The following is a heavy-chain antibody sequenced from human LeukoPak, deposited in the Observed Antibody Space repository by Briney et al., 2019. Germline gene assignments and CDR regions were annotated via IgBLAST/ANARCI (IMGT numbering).Heavy chain of an antibody. CDR2: ISGSGGST. V-gene: IGHV3-23*01. CDR3: ASGPVYDKGGYYFDY. CDR1: GFTFSSYA. Sequence: PGGSLRLSCAASGFTFSSYAMSWVRQAPGKGLEWVSAISGSGGSTYYADSVKGRFTISRDNSKNTLYLQMNSLRAEDTAVYYCASGPVYDKGGYYFDYWGQGTLVTVSS. D-gene: IGHD3-22*01. J-gene: IGHJ4*02.